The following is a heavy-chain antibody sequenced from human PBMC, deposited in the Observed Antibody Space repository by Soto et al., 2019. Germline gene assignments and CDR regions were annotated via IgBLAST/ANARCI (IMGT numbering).Heavy chain of an antibody. J-gene: IGHJ4*02. CDR1: GGSISSGGYY. Sequence: KPSETLSLTCTVSGGSISSGGYYWSWIRQHPGKGLEWIGYIYYSGSTYYNPSLKSRVTISVDTSKNQFSLKLSSVTAADTAVYYCARVPTSYYYGSGSPGTSLRSPVNYFDYWGQGTLVTVSS. CDR2: IYYSGST. V-gene: IGHV4-31*03. D-gene: IGHD3-10*01. CDR3: ARVPTSYYYGSGSPGTSLRSPVNYFDY.